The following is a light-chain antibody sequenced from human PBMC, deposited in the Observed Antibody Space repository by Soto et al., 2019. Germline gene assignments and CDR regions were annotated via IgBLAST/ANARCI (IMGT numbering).Light chain of an antibody. CDR3: NHYNNYSEA. Sequence: DIQMTQSPSTLSVSPGDTVTITCRASQTVSSRLAWYQQKPGQAPRLLIYAASTIATGIQSRFSGSGSGTEFTLTIRSLQPEEFAPYYCNHYNNYSEAVGQGTKVDIK. CDR1: QTVSSR. CDR2: AAS. J-gene: IGKJ1*01. V-gene: IGKV1-5*03.